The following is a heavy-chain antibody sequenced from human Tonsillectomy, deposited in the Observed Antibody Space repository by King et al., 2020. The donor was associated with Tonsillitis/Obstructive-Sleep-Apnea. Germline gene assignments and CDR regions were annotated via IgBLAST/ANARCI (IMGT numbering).Heavy chain of an antibody. J-gene: IGHJ4*02. CDR2: IYYSGST. CDR3: ARGGRLGCSSTSCGAWANDY. Sequence: QLQESGPGLVKPSETLSLTCTVSGGSISSYYWSWIRQPPGKGLEWIGYIYYSGSTNYNPSLKSRVTISVDTSKNQFSLKLSSVTAADTAVYYCARGGRLGCSSTSCGAWANDYWGQGTLVTVSS. D-gene: IGHD2-2*01. V-gene: IGHV4-59*01. CDR1: GGSISSYY.